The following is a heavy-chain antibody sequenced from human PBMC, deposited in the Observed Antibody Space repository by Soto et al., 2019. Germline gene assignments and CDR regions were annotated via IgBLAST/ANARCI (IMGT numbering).Heavy chain of an antibody. D-gene: IGHD2-2*01. V-gene: IGHV3-74*01. Sequence: VQLVESGGGLVQPGGSLRLSCAASGFTFGSYWLHWVRQAPGKGLVWVSRINGDGTSTSYADSVKGRFTISRDNAKNTVYLQMNSLRAEDTAVYYCARGRYQLLWGDYWGQGTLATVSS. CDR1: GFTFGSYW. J-gene: IGHJ4*02. CDR2: INGDGTST. CDR3: ARGRYQLLWGDY.